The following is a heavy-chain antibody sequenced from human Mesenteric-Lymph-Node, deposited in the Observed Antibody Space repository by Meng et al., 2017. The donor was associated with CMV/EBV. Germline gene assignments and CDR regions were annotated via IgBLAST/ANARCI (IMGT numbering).Heavy chain of an antibody. CDR1: GFTFSSDG. D-gene: IGHD2-21*01. J-gene: IGHJ6*02. CDR2: ISSGGSNI. Sequence: GESLKIPRAASGFTFSSDGMNWVRQAPGKGLEWVSYISSGGSNIDYADSVKGRFIISRDNAKNSLYLQMNSLRAEDTAAYYCARVVSYYYGMDVWGQGTTVTVSS. V-gene: IGHV3-48*03. CDR3: ARVVSYYYGMDV.